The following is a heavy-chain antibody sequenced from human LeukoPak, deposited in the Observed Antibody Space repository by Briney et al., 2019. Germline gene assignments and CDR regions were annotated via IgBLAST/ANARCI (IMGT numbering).Heavy chain of an antibody. CDR3: ARASGYCSSTSCPDIDY. V-gene: IGHV1-2*02. J-gene: IGHJ4*02. CDR1: GYTFIGYY. CDR2: NNPNSGDT. D-gene: IGHD2-2*01. Sequence: ASVKVSCKASGYTFIGYYMHWVRQAPGQGLEWMGWNNPNSGDTNYAQKFQGRVTLTRDTSIRTAYMEVNRLRSDDTAVYYCARASGYCSSTSCPDIDYWGQGILVTVSS.